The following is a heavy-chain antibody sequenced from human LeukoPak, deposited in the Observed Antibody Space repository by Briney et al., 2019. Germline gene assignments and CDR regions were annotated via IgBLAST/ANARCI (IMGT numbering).Heavy chain of an antibody. CDR2: IFSSSSDT. V-gene: IGHV3-11*06. Sequence: AGGSLRLSCVASGFTFSNHYGSWIRQAPGKGLEWISYIFSSSSDTYYADSVKGRFAISRDNAKNSLYLQMNSLRVEDSAIYYCGRGHYDVNVWGQGTSVTVYS. J-gene: IGHJ6*02. CDR1: GFTFSNHY. CDR3: GRGHYDVNV.